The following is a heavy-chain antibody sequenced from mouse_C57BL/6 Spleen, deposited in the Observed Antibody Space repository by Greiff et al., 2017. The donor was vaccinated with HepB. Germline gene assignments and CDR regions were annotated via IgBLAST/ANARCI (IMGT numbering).Heavy chain of an antibody. V-gene: IGHV1-64*01. D-gene: IGHD2-4*01. J-gene: IGHJ3*01. CDR3: ARSGDYERSSWFAY. Sequence: QVQLQQPGAELVKPGASVKLSCKASGYTFTSYWMHWVKQRPGQGLEWIGMIHPNSGSTNYNEKFKSKATLTVDKSSSTAYMQLSSLTSEDSAVYYCARSGDYERSSWFAYWGQGTLVTVSA. CDR1: GYTFTSYW. CDR2: IHPNSGST.